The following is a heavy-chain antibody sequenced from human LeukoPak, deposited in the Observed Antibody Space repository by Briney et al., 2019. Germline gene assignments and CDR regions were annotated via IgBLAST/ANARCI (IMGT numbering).Heavy chain of an antibody. D-gene: IGHD3-9*01. CDR2: IKYDGSKK. CDR1: GFTFSNYG. Sequence: PGGSLRLSCAASGFTFSNYGMHWVHQAPGKGLEWVAFIKYDGSKKYYADSVKGRFTISRDNSKNTLYLQMDSLRVEDTAVYYCARDFHWSFDYWGQGTLVTVSS. V-gene: IGHV3-30*02. J-gene: IGHJ4*02. CDR3: ARDFHWSFDY.